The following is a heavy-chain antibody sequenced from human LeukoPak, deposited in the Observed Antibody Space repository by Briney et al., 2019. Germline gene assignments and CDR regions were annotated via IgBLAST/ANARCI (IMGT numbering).Heavy chain of an antibody. CDR3: ARHGNSGWYSWFDP. D-gene: IGHD6-19*01. Sequence: TSETLSLTCTVSGGSISSSTYYWGWIRQPPGKGLEWIGNIYYSGGTYYSPSLKSRVTISVDTSKNQFSLKLSSVTAADTAVYYCARHGNSGWYSWFDPWGQGTLVTVSS. V-gene: IGHV4-39*01. CDR2: IYYSGGT. CDR1: GGSISSSTYY. J-gene: IGHJ5*02.